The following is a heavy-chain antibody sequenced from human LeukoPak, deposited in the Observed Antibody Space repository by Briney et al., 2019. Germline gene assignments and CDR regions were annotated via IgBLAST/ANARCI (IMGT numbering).Heavy chain of an antibody. Sequence: GGSLRLSCAASGFTLSSYAMHWVRQAPGKGLEWVAVISYDGSNKYYADSVKGRFTISRDNSKNTLYLQMNSLRAEDTAVYYCADFDYWGQGTLVTVSS. CDR2: ISYDGSNK. V-gene: IGHV3-30-3*01. CDR1: GFTLSSYA. J-gene: IGHJ4*02. CDR3: ADFDY.